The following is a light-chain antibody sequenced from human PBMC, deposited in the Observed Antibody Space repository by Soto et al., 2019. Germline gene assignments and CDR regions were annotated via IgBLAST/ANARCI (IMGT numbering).Light chain of an antibody. V-gene: IGKV3-20*01. J-gene: IGKJ1*01. CDR1: QSVSSSY. Sequence: EIVLTQSPGTLSLSPGERATLSCRASQSVSSSYLAWYQQKPGQAPRLLIYGASSRAPGIPDRFSGSGSGTDFTITISRLEPKDFAVYYCQQYGSSPRTLGQGTKVEIK. CDR3: QQYGSSPRT. CDR2: GAS.